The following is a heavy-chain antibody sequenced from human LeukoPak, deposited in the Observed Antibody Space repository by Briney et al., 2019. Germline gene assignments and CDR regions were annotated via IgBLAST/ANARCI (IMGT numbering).Heavy chain of an antibody. CDR2: IWYDGSNK. D-gene: IGHD5-18*01. CDR3: AREVLVYTAMVGFDP. CDR1: GFTFSNYG. J-gene: IGHJ5*02. V-gene: IGHV3-33*01. Sequence: GRSLRLSCAASGFTFSNYGMHWVRQAPGKGLEWVAVIWYDGSNKHYADSVKGRFTISRDNSKNTLYLQMNSLRGEDTAVYYCAREVLVYTAMVGFDPWGQGTLVTVSS.